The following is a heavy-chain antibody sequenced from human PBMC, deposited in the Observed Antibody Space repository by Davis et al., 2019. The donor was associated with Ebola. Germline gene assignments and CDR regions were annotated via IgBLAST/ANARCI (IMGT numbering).Heavy chain of an antibody. Sequence: PGGSLRLSCTVSGGSISSYYWSWIRQPPGKGLEWIGYIYYSGSTNYNPSLKSRVTISVDTSKNQFSLKLSSVTAADTAVYYCARELRYYYGSGSSLGGSYNWFDPWGQGTLVTVSS. J-gene: IGHJ5*02. CDR3: ARELRYYYGSGSSLGGSYNWFDP. CDR2: IYYSGST. CDR1: GGSISSYY. V-gene: IGHV4-59*01. D-gene: IGHD3-10*01.